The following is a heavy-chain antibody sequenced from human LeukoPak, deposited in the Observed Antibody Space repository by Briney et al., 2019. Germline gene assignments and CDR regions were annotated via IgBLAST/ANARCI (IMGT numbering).Heavy chain of an antibody. V-gene: IGHV3-11*04. CDR1: GGSFSGYY. CDR3: ARDQYYDSSGYYTWGGFDI. Sequence: LSLTCAVYGGSFSGYYWSWIRQAPGKGLEWVSYISSRSRTIYYADSVKGRFTISRDNAKNSLYLQINSLRAEDTAVYFCARDQYYDSSGYYTWGGFDIWGPGTMVTVSS. CDR2: ISSRSRTI. D-gene: IGHD3-22*01. J-gene: IGHJ3*02.